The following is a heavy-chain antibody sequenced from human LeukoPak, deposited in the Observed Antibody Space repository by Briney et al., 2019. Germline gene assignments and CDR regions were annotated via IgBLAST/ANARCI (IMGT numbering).Heavy chain of an antibody. J-gene: IGHJ2*01. CDR1: GFTFSDYY. CDR3: ARERLAAYGSGSYYWYFDL. Sequence: GGSLRLSCAASGFTFSDYYMSWIRQAPGKGLEWVSYISSSGSTIYYADSVKGRFTISRDNAKNSLYLQMNSLRAEDTAVYYCARERLAAYGSGSYYWYFDLWGRGTLVTVSS. CDR2: ISSSGSTI. V-gene: IGHV3-11*01. D-gene: IGHD3-10*01.